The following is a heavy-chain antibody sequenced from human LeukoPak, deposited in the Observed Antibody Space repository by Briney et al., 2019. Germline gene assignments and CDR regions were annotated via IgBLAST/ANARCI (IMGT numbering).Heavy chain of an antibody. J-gene: IGHJ4*02. Sequence: GRSPRLSCAASGFTFSSYDMHWVRQAPGKGLEWVAVISYDGSYKYSADSVKGRFTISRDNSKNTLYLQMSSLRAEDTAVYYCAKVVAVAQFDYWGQGTLVTVSS. CDR2: ISYDGSYK. CDR3: AKVVAVAQFDY. V-gene: IGHV3-30*18. D-gene: IGHD6-19*01. CDR1: GFTFSSYD.